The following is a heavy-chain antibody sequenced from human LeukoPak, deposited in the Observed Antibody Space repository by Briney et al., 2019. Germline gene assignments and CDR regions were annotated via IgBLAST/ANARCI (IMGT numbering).Heavy chain of an antibody. V-gene: IGHV4-34*01. J-gene: IGHJ4*02. CDR3: ARGIRGYSYGADY. CDR2: INHSGST. D-gene: IGHD5-18*01. Sequence: SETLSLTCTVSGASIKSYYWSWIRQPPGKGLEWIGEINHSGSTNYNPSLKSRVTISVDTSKNQFSLKLSSVTAADTAVYYCARGIRGYSYGADYWGQGTLVTVSS. CDR1: GASIKSYY.